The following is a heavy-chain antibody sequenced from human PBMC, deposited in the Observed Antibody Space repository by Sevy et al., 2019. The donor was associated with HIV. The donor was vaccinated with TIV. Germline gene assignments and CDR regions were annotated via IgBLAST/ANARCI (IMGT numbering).Heavy chain of an antibody. CDR2: INPNSGDT. J-gene: IGHJ4*02. D-gene: IGHD5-18*01. CDR3: SRDLRLRGYSYGCFDY. Sequence: ASVKVSCKASGYTFTGQYIHWVRQAPGQGLEWMGWINPNSGDTKYAQEFKGRVTMTRDTSISTAYMELSGLKSDDTPVYHSSRDLRLRGYSYGCFDYWGQGTLVTVSS. V-gene: IGHV1-2*02. CDR1: GYTFTGQY.